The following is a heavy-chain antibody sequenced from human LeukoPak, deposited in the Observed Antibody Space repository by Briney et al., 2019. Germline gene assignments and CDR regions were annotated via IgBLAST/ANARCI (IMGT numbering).Heavy chain of an antibody. V-gene: IGHV3-23*01. J-gene: IGHJ4*02. CDR1: GFTFSSYA. D-gene: IGHD3-10*01. Sequence: GGSLGLSCAASGFTFSSYAMSWVRQAPGKGLEWVSAISGSGGSTYYADSVKGRFTISRDNSKNTLYLQMNSLRAEDTAVYYCAKDGSLWFGELSNPDYWGQGTLVTVSS. CDR2: ISGSGGST. CDR3: AKDGSLWFGELSNPDY.